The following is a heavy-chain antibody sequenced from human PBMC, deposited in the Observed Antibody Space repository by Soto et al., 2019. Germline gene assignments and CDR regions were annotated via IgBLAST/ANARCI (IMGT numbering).Heavy chain of an antibody. Sequence: SETLSLTCTVSGGSVSSGSYYWIWIRQPPGKGLEWIGYIYYSGSTNYNPSLKSRVTVSVDTSRNQFFLNLHSVTAADSAVYFCGRESGETWEYEAYWGQGTPVTVSS. CDR1: GGSVSSGSYY. CDR2: IYYSGST. D-gene: IGHD1-26*01. J-gene: IGHJ4*02. V-gene: IGHV4-61*01. CDR3: GRESGETWEYEAY.